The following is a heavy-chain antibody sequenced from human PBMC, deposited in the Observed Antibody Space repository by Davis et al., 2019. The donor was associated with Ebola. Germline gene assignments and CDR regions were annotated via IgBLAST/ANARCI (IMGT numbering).Heavy chain of an antibody. D-gene: IGHD3-22*01. CDR2: IYYSGST. CDR1: GGSIRSSSYY. CDR3: ARQGANYDDSSAYYEGGFDY. V-gene: IGHV4-39*01. Sequence: PGGSLRLSCTVSGGSIRSSSYYWGWIRQPPGKGLEWIGSIYYSGSTYHNPSLKRRVIISVDTSKNQFSLKLSSVTAADTAVFYCARQGANYDDSSAYYEGGFDYWGQGTLVTVSS. J-gene: IGHJ4*02.